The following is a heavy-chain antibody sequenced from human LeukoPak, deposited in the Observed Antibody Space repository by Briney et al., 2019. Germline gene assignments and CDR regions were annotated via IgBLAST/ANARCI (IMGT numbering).Heavy chain of an antibody. CDR1: GFTFSGYW. Sequence: GGSLRLSCAASGFTFSGYWMSWVRQAPGKGLEWVANIKQDGSEKYYVDSVKGRFTISRDNAKNSLYLQMNSLRAEDTAVFYCVRAMDVWGQGTTVTVSS. J-gene: IGHJ6*02. V-gene: IGHV3-7*03. CDR2: IKQDGSEK. CDR3: VRAMDV.